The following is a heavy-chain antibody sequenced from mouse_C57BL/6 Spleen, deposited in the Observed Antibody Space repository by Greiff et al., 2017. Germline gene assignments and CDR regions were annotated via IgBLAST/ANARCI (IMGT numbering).Heavy chain of an antibody. V-gene: IGHV5-12*01. CDR1: GFTFSDYY. Sequence: EVKLMESGGGLVQPGGSLKLSCAASGFTFSDYYMYWVRQTPEKRLEWVAYISNGGGSTYYPDTVKGRFTISRDNAKNTLYLQMSRLKSEDTALYYCARLYGYDEGYAMDYWGQGTSVTVSS. CDR3: ARLYGYDEGYAMDY. CDR2: ISNGGGST. J-gene: IGHJ4*01. D-gene: IGHD2-2*01.